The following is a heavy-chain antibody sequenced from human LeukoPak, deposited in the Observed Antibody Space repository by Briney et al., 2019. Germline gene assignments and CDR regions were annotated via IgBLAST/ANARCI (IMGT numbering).Heavy chain of an antibody. CDR2: ISAYNGNT. CDR1: GYTFTSYG. Sequence: ASVKVSCKASGYTFTSYGISWVRQAPEQGLEWMGWISAYNGNTNYAQKLQGRVTMTTDTSTSTAYMELRSLRSDDTAVYYCARDRYGDYAGEADYWGQGTLVTVSS. D-gene: IGHD4-17*01. J-gene: IGHJ4*02. V-gene: IGHV1-18*01. CDR3: ARDRYGDYAGEADY.